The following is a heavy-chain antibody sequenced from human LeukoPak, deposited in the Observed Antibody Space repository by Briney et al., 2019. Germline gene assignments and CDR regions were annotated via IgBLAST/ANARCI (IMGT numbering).Heavy chain of an antibody. D-gene: IGHD1-26*01. CDR3: ARLVGATDYFDY. CDR1: RGSISSSSYY. J-gene: IGHJ4*02. CDR2: FYYSGST. V-gene: IGHV4-39*01. Sequence: PSETLSLTYTVSRGSISSSSYYWGWIRQPPGKGLEWIGSFYYSGSTYYNPSLKSRLTISVDTSKNQFSLKVNSVTAADTAVYYCARLVGATDYFDYWGQGTLVTVSS.